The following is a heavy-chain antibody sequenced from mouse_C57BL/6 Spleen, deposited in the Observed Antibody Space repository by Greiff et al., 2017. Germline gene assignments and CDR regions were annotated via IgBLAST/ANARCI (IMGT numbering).Heavy chain of an antibody. CDR2: ISSGSSTI. V-gene: IGHV5-17*01. CDR1: GFTFSDYG. CDR3: ARGYDYDVGGYYAMDY. J-gene: IGHJ4*01. D-gene: IGHD2-4*01. Sequence: EVQRVESGGGLVKPGGSLKLSCAASGFTFSDYGMHWVRQAPEKGLEWVAYISSGSSTIYYADTVKGRFTISRDNAKNTLFLQMTSLRSEDTAMYYCARGYDYDVGGYYAMDYWGQGTSVTVSS.